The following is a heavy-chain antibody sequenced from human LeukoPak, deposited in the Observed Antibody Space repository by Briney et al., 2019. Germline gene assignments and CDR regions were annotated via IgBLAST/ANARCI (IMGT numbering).Heavy chain of an antibody. J-gene: IGHJ3*02. D-gene: IGHD5-24*01. Sequence: GGSLRLSCAASGFTFSSYSMNWVRQAPGKGLEWVSSISSSGSTIYYADSVKGRFTISRDNAKNSLYLQMNSLRAEDTAVYYCARGWRGAFDIWGQGTMVTVSS. CDR1: GFTFSSYS. V-gene: IGHV3-48*04. CDR3: ARGWRGAFDI. CDR2: ISSSGSTI.